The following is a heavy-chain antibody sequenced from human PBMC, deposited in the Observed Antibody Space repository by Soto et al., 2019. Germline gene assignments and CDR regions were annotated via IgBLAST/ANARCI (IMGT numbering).Heavy chain of an antibody. V-gene: IGHV1-8*01. CDR1: GYTCTSYD. CDR2: MNPNSGNT. J-gene: IGHJ6*02. CDR3: ASLSEYSSSSFYYYYHYGTDV. Sequence: ASVKASCKASGYTCTSYDINWVREATGQGLEWMGWMNPNSGNTGYAQKFQGRVTMTRNTSISTAYMELSSLRSEDTAVYYCASLSEYSSSSFYYYYHYGTDVWGQGTRITVSS. D-gene: IGHD6-6*01.